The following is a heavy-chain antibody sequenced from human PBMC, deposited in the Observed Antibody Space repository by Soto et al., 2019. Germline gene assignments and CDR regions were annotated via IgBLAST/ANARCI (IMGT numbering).Heavy chain of an antibody. J-gene: IGHJ4*02. Sequence: SETLSLTCAVYGGSFSGYYWTWIRQPPGKGLEWIGEINHRGSTNHNPSLKSRATISVDRSKNQFSLKLSSVTAADTAVYYCARLYDLWSGYYLKYFDYWGQGMLVTVSS. CDR3: ARLYDLWSGYYLKYFDY. D-gene: IGHD3-3*01. CDR2: INHRGST. V-gene: IGHV4-34*04. CDR1: GGSFSGYY.